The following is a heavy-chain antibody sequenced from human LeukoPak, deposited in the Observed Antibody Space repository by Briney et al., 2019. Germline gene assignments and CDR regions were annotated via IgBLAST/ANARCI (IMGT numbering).Heavy chain of an antibody. CDR3: VRSHISSINMLVWPVLNYFDY. V-gene: IGHV4-39*01. D-gene: IGHD3-22*01. Sequence: PSETLSLTCTVSGGSISSSSYYWGWIRQPPGKGLEWIGSIYYSGSTYYNPSLKSRVTISVDTSKNQFSLKLSSVTAADTAGYFCVRSHISSINMLVWPVLNYFDYGGQGTLVIGS. CDR1: GGSISSSSYY. J-gene: IGHJ4*02. CDR2: IYYSGST.